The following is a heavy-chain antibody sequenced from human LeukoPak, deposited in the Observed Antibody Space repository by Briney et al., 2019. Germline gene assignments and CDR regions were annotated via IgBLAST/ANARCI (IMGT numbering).Heavy chain of an antibody. D-gene: IGHD2/OR15-2a*01. J-gene: IGHJ4*03. Sequence: GASVKVSCKASGYTFSDYAMHWVRQAPGEGLEWMGCIDAGDGRTKYSQKFQDRITITGDTSANTAYMELSTLRSEDTSIYYCARGIWGDSPHYHFESWGKGAWSPSPQ. V-gene: IGHV1-3*01. CDR2: IDAGDGRT. CDR1: GYTFSDYA. CDR3: ARGIWGDSPHYHFES.